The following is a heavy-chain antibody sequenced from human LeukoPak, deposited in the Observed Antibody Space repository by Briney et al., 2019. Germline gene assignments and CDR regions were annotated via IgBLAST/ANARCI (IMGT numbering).Heavy chain of an antibody. CDR1: GGSISSGDYY. CDR3: ARDLLYCSSTSCHNNWFDP. CDR2: IYYSGST. Sequence: SQTLSLTCTVSGGSISSGDYYWSWIRQPPGKGLEWIGYIYYSGSTYYNPSLKSRVTISVDTSKNQFSLKLSSVTTADTAVYYCARDLLYCSSTSCHNNWFDPWGQGTLVTVSS. J-gene: IGHJ5*02. D-gene: IGHD2-2*01. V-gene: IGHV4-30-4*08.